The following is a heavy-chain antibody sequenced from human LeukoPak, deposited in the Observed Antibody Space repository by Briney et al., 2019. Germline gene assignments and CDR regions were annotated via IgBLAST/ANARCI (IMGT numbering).Heavy chain of an antibody. Sequence: GGSLRLSCAASGFTFSSYAMSWVRQAPGKGLEWVSAISGSGGSTYYADSVKGWFTISRDNSKNTLYLQMNSLRAEDTAVYYCAKARYCSGGSCYFDYWGQGTLVFVSS. J-gene: IGHJ4*02. CDR2: ISGSGGST. CDR1: GFTFSSYA. D-gene: IGHD2-15*01. CDR3: AKARYCSGGSCYFDY. V-gene: IGHV3-23*01.